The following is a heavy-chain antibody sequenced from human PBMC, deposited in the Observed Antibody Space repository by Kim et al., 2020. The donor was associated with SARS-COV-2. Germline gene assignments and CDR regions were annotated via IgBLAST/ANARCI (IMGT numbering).Heavy chain of an antibody. V-gene: IGHV4-34*01. D-gene: IGHD2-15*01. J-gene: IGHJ4*02. CDR3: ARIAVVAIDY. CDR2: INHSGST. CDR1: GGSFSGYY. Sequence: SETLSLTCAVYGGSFSGYYWSWIRQPPGKGLEWIGEINHSGSTNYNPSLKSRVTISVDTSKNQFSLKLSSVTAADTAVYYCARIAVVAIDYWGQGTLVTVSS.